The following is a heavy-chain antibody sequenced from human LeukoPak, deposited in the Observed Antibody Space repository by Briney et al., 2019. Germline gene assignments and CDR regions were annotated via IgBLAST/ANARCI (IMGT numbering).Heavy chain of an antibody. J-gene: IGHJ4*02. D-gene: IGHD6-19*01. V-gene: IGHV3-33*06. CDR3: AKWAVAGYAFFDY. CDR2: IWYDGSNE. Sequence: GGSLRLSCAASGFTFSSYGMHWVRQAPGKGLEWVAVIWYDGSNEYHADSVKGRFTISRDNSKNTLYLQMNSLRAEDTAVYYCAKWAVAGYAFFDYWGQGTLVTVSS. CDR1: GFTFSSYG.